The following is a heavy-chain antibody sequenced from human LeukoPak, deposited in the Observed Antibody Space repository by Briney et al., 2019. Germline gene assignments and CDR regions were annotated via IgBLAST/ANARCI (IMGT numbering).Heavy chain of an antibody. V-gene: IGHV3-49*03. Sequence: GGSLRLSCTASGFTFGDYAMSWFRQAPGKGLEWVGFIRSKAYGGTTEYAASVKGRFTISRDDSKSIAYLQMNSLKTEDTAVYYCTRDRTYDVDIVATIRGGYGYWGQGTLVTVSS. D-gene: IGHD5-12*01. CDR3: TRDRTYDVDIVATIRGGYGY. CDR2: IRSKAYGGTT. J-gene: IGHJ4*02. CDR1: GFTFGDYA.